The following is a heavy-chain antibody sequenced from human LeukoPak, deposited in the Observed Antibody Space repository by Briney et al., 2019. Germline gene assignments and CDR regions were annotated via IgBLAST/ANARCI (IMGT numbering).Heavy chain of an antibody. CDR2: IIPILGIA. CDR3: ASGGDIVVVYYMDV. J-gene: IGHJ6*03. Sequence: GIIPILGIAKYAQKFHGRVTITADKSTSTAYMELSSLRSEDTAVYYCASGGDIVVVYYMDVWGKGTTVTVSS. D-gene: IGHD2-2*01. V-gene: IGHV1-69*10.